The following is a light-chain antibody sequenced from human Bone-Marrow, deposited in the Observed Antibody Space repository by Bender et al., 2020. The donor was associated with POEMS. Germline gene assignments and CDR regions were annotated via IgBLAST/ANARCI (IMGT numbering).Light chain of an antibody. Sequence: QSVLTQPPSVSGSPGQSITISCTGNTNDVGSYSLVSWYQQHPGKAPKLIIYGYNNRPSGVPDRFSGSKSGTSASLAISGLQSEDEADYYCQSYDNSLGGWVFGGGIKLTVL. V-gene: IGLV1-40*01. CDR3: QSYDNSLGGWV. CDR2: GYN. J-gene: IGLJ3*02. CDR1: TNDVGSYSL.